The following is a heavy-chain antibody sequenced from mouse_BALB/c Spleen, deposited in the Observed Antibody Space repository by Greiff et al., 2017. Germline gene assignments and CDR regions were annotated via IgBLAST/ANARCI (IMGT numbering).Heavy chain of an antibody. CDR1: GDSITSGY. CDR2: ISYSGST. J-gene: IGHJ3*01. D-gene: IGHD2-4*01. V-gene: IGHV3-8*02. Sequence: EVQLVESGPSLVKPSQTLSLTCSVTGDSITSGYWNWIRKFPGNKLEYMGYISYSGSTYYNPSLKSRISITRDTSKNQYYLQLNSVTTEDTATYYCARWIYYDYEGFAYWGQGTLVTVSA. CDR3: ARWIYYDYEGFAY.